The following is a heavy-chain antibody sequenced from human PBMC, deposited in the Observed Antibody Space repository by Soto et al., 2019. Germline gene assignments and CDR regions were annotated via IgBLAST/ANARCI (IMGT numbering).Heavy chain of an antibody. Sequence: SVKVSCKASGVTFSSYAISWVRQAPGQGLEWMGGIIPIFGTANYAQKFQGRVTITADESTSTAYMELSSLRSEDTAVYYCARIGAYDSSGYYYWFDPWGQGTLVTVSS. D-gene: IGHD3-22*01. V-gene: IGHV1-69*13. CDR1: GVTFSSYA. CDR2: IIPIFGTA. J-gene: IGHJ5*02. CDR3: ARIGAYDSSGYYYWFDP.